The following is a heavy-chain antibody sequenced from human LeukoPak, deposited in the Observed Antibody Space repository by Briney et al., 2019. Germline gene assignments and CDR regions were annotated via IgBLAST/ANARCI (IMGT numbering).Heavy chain of an antibody. CDR1: GYTLTELS. V-gene: IGHV1-24*01. Sequence: GASVKASCKVSGYTLTELSMHWVRQAPGKGLEWMGGFDPEDGETIYAQKFQGRVTMTEDTSTDTAYMELSSLRSEDTAVYYCATLGDTAMVYDYWGQGTLVTVSS. J-gene: IGHJ4*02. CDR2: FDPEDGET. D-gene: IGHD5-18*01. CDR3: ATLGDTAMVYDY.